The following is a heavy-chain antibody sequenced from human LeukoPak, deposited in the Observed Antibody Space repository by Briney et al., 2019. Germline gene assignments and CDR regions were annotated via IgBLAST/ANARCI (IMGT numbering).Heavy chain of an antibody. CDR1: GYTFTSYC. CDR2: ISAYNGNT. J-gene: IGHJ6*04. V-gene: IGHV1-18*04. CDR3: ARGGTMVRGAPYYYGMDV. Sequence: GASVKVSCKASGYTFTSYCISWVRQAPGQGLEWMGWISAYNGNTNYAQKLQGRVTMTTDTSTSTAYMELRSLRSDDTAVYYCARGGTMVRGAPYYYGMDVWGKGTTVTVSS. D-gene: IGHD3-10*01.